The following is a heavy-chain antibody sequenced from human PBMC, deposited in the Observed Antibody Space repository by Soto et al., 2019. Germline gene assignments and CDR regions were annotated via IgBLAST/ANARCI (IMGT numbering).Heavy chain of an antibody. CDR3: ARDPSFTFGGAPYGMDV. CDR1: GYTFTGYY. D-gene: IGHD3-16*01. J-gene: IGHJ6*02. V-gene: IGHV1-2*02. CDR2: INPNSGGT. Sequence: ASVKVSCKASGYTFTGYYMHWVRQAPGQGLEWMGWINPNSGGTNYAQKFQGRVTMTRDTSISAAYMELSRLRSDDTAVYYCARDPSFTFGGAPYGMDVWGQGTTVTVSS.